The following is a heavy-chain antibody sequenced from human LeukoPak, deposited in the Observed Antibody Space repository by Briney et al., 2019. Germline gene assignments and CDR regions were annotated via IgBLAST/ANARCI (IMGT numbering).Heavy chain of an antibody. J-gene: IGHJ4*02. CDR3: AKGYYDSSGYYPAWYYFDY. V-gene: IGHV3-23*01. CDR2: ISGSGGST. Sequence: GGSLRLSCAASGFTFSSYAMSWVRQAPGKGPEWVSAISGSGGSTYYADSVKGRFTISRDNSKNTLYLQMNSLRAEDTAVYYCAKGYYDSSGYYPAWYYFDYWGQGTLVTVSS. D-gene: IGHD3-22*01. CDR1: GFTFSSYA.